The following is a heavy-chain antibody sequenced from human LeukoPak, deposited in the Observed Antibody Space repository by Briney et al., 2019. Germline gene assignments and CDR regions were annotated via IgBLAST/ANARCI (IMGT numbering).Heavy chain of an antibody. CDR1: GGTFSSYA. CDR3: ARSLGYSSSEGHDAFDI. D-gene: IGHD6-13*01. CDR2: IIPILGIA. Sequence: GASVKVSCKASGGTFSSYAISWVRQAPGQGLEWMGRIIPILGIANYAQKFQGRVTITADKSTSTAYMELSSLRSEDTAVYYCARSLGYSSSEGHDAFDIWGQGTMVTVSS. J-gene: IGHJ3*02. V-gene: IGHV1-69*04.